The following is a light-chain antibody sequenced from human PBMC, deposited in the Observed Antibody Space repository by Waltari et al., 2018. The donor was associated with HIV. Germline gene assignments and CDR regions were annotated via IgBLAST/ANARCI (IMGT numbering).Light chain of an antibody. CDR3: CSDGGSRTLL. V-gene: IGLV2-23*02. Sequence: QSALTQPASVSGSPGQSLTISCTGPSSDVGSFTLVSWYHHPPCKAPKLIIYKVTKRPPGVSNRFSASQCGNTASLTTSGLQADDEADYHCCSDGGSRTLLFGGGTKVTVL. CDR2: KVT. J-gene: IGLJ3*02. CDR1: SSDVGSFTL.